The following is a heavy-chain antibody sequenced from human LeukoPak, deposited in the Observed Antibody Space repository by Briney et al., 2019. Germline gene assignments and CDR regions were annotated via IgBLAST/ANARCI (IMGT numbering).Heavy chain of an antibody. CDR2: TYSTGST. CDR1: GSTVSSNY. V-gene: IGHV3-66*01. J-gene: IGHJ4*01. CDR3: ARTRGIADFDF. Sequence: GGSLRLSRVASGSTVSSNYMSWVRQAPGKGLEWVSVTYSTGSTFYADPVKGRFTISRDNSKNTLYLQMKSLRAEDTAVYYCARTRGIADFDFWGQGTLVTVSS.